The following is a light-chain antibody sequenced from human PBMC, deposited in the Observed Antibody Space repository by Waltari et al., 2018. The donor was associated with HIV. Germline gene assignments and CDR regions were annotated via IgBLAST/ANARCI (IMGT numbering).Light chain of an antibody. V-gene: IGLV1-47*01. Sequence: QSVLTQSPSASGTPGQRVTIPCSGRSSNSGSNYVYWYQQLPGTAPKLLLYRNNQRPSGVPDRFSGSKSGTSASLAISGLRSEDEAHYYCATWTDSLSGVVFGGGTKLRVL. CDR3: ATWTDSLSGVV. CDR1: SSNSGSNY. J-gene: IGLJ2*01. CDR2: RNN.